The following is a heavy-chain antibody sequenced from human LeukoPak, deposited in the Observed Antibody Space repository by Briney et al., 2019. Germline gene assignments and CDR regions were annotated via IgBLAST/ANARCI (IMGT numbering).Heavy chain of an antibody. V-gene: IGHV1-69*05. D-gene: IGHD2-2*01. CDR1: GGTFSSYA. Sequence: GASVKVSCKASGGTFSSYAISWVRQAPGQGLEWMGGIIPIFGTANYAQKFQGRVTITTDESTSTAYMELSSLRSEDTAVYYCARGDTYFSSTSCSKTYYYYYYMDVWGKGTTVTVSS. CDR2: IIPIFGTA. J-gene: IGHJ6*03. CDR3: ARGDTYFSSTSCSKTYYYYYYMDV.